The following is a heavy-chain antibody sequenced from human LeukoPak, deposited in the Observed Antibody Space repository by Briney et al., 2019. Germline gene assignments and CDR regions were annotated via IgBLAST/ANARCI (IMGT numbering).Heavy chain of an antibody. V-gene: IGHV4-59*12. CDR3: ARVGSGTRFDY. CDR2: IYHSGST. D-gene: IGHD2-2*01. Sequence: PSETLSLTCTVSGGSISSYYWSWIRQPPGKGLEWIGYIYHSGSTYYNPSLKSRVTISVDRSKNQFSLKLSSVTAADTAVYYCARVGSGTRFDYWGQGTLVTVSS. J-gene: IGHJ4*02. CDR1: GGSISSYY.